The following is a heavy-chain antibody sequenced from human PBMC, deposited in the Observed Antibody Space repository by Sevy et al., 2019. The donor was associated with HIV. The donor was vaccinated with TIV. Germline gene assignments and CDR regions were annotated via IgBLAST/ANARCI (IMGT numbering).Heavy chain of an antibody. V-gene: IGHV3-21*01. D-gene: IGHD2-2*01. J-gene: IGHJ4*01. CDR1: GFTFSSYT. Sequence: GGSLRLSCAASGFTFSSYTMNWVRQAPGKGLEWVSSISSSSSSYIYYADSVKGRFAISRDNAKNSLYLQMNSLRAEDTAVYYCARDGGCSSTSCLLYFDYWGQGTLVTVSS. CDR2: ISSSSSSYI. CDR3: ARDGGCSSTSCLLYFDY.